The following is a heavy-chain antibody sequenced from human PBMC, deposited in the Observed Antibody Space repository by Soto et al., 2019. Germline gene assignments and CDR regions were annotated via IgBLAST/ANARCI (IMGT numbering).Heavy chain of an antibody. J-gene: IGHJ4*02. CDR3: ARLPAYCSGDSRPIDY. CDR2: IYYSGST. D-gene: IGHD2-15*01. Sequence: SETLSLTCTVSGGSISSSSYYWGWIRQPPGKGLEWIGSIYYSGSTYYNLSLKSRVTISVDTSKNQFSLKLSSVTAADTAVYFCARLPAYCSGDSRPIDYWGQGTLVTVSS. CDR1: GGSISSSSYY. V-gene: IGHV4-39*01.